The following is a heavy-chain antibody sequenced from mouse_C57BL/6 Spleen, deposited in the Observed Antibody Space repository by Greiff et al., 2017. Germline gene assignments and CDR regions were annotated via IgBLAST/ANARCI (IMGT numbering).Heavy chain of an antibody. Sequence: QVQLQQSGAELVMPGASVKLSCKASGYTFTSYWMHWVKQRPGQGLEWIGEIDPSDSYTNYNQKFKGKSTLTVDKSSSTAYMQLSSLTSEDSAVYYCARGGNYVGENYFDYWGQGTTRTVSS. CDR2: IDPSDSYT. CDR3: ARGGNYVGENYFDY. V-gene: IGHV1-69*01. J-gene: IGHJ2*01. CDR1: GYTFTSYW. D-gene: IGHD2-1*01.